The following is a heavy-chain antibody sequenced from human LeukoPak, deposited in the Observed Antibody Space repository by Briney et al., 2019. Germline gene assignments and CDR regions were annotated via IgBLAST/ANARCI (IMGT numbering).Heavy chain of an antibody. Sequence: GGSLRLSCIASGFTFSDFYMSWIRQAPGKGLELVSYIGNSGSATHYADSVKGRFTISRDNAKNSMFLQMNSLRAEDVAVYYCARVSSGYRYPRFEYWGPGTRVTVSS. J-gene: IGHJ4*02. CDR2: IGNSGSAT. V-gene: IGHV3-11*04. D-gene: IGHD5-18*01. CDR3: ARVSSGYRYPRFEY. CDR1: GFTFSDFY.